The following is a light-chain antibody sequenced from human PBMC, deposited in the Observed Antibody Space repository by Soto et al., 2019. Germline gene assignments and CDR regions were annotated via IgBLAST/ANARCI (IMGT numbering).Light chain of an antibody. CDR2: AAS. CDR1: QGISRS. Sequence: DIQMTQSPSSVSASVGDRVTISCQASQGISRSLAWYQQKPGKAPKLLIYAASSLQSGVTSRFSGSGFGTDFTLTISSLQPEDSAIYYCQQADTFPITFGQGTRLEIK. V-gene: IGKV1D-12*01. J-gene: IGKJ5*01. CDR3: QQADTFPIT.